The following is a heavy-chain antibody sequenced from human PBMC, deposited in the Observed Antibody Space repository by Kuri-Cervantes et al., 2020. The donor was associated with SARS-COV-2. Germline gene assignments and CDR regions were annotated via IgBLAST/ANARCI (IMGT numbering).Heavy chain of an antibody. D-gene: IGHD3-3*01. CDR3: AREGRTVSGVVTTYHYYMDV. CDR1: GFTFSDYY. CDR2: ISSSGSTI. J-gene: IGHJ6*03. Sequence: GESLKISCAASGFTFSDYYMSWIRQAPGKGLEWVSYISSSGSTIYYADSVEGRVTISRDNAKNSLYLQMNSLRAEDTAVYYCAREGRTVSGVVTTYHYYMDVWGKGTMVTVSS. V-gene: IGHV3-11*04.